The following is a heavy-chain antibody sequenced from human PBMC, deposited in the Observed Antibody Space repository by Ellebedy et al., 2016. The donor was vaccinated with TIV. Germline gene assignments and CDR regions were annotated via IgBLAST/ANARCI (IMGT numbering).Heavy chain of an antibody. D-gene: IGHD4-17*01. CDR1: GFTLSDYN. J-gene: IGHJ5*02. CDR3: ARDPTTDYGDYNWFDP. CDR2: LSRGGSTI. Sequence: GGSLRLXXAASGFTLSDYNMNWIRQAPGKGLEWIAYLSRGGSTINYADSVKGRFTISRDNAKNSLFLQMNSLRAEDTAIYYCARDPTTDYGDYNWFDPWGQGTLVTVST. V-gene: IGHV3-11*01.